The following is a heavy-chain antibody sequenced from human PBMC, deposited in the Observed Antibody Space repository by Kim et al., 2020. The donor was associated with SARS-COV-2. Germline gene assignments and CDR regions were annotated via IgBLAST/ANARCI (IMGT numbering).Heavy chain of an antibody. D-gene: IGHD2-15*01. V-gene: IGHV1-46*01. Sequence: STSYAQKFQGRVTMTRDTSTSTVYMELSSLRSEDTAVYYCARGNAGSFDYWGQGTLVTVSS. CDR3: ARGNAGSFDY. J-gene: IGHJ4*02. CDR2: ST.